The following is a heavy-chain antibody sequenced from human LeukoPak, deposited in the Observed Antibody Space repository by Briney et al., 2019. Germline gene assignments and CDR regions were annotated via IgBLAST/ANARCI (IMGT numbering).Heavy chain of an antibody. CDR2: ISSSGSTI. Sequence: GGSLRLSCAASGFTFSDYYMSWIRQVPGKALEWVSYISSSGSTIYHAGSVKGRFTISRDNAKNSLYLQMNSLRDEDMAVYYCARYLLPPAATIDYWGQGTLVTVSS. CDR1: GFTFSDYY. J-gene: IGHJ4*02. CDR3: ARYLLPPAATIDY. D-gene: IGHD2-2*01. V-gene: IGHV3-11*04.